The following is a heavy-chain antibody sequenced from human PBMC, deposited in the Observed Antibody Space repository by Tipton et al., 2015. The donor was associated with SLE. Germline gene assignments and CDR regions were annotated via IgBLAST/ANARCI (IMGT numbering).Heavy chain of an antibody. CDR3: ARGGDIYFYDGSGYRSDFDI. V-gene: IGHV4-59*01. Sequence: LRLSCTVSGGPITNYFWSWIRQPPGKGLEWIGDVYHLGSTDYNPSLDSRGTILVDTSKNQFSLNLTSVTAADTAMYYCARGGDIYFYDGSGYRSDFDIWGQGTMVTVSS. CDR1: GGPITNYF. J-gene: IGHJ3*02. D-gene: IGHD3-22*01. CDR2: VYHLGST.